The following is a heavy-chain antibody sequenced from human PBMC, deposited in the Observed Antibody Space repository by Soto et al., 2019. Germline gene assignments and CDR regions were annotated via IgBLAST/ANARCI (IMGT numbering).Heavy chain of an antibody. D-gene: IGHD6-13*01. J-gene: IGHJ6*02. V-gene: IGHV4-59*08. CDR1: GDSISNYY. CDR2: INYSGST. Sequence: SETLSLTCTVSGDSISNYYWNWIRQPPGKGLEWIGYINYSGSTSYNPSLKSRVTISVDTSKNQLSLKLNSVTAADTAVYYCASSNIAAAGFYYYGMDVWGRGTTVTVSS. CDR3: ASSNIAAAGFYYYGMDV.